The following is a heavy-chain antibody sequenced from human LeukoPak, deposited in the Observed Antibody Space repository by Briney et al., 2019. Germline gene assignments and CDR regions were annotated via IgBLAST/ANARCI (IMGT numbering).Heavy chain of an antibody. Sequence: PGGSLRLSCAASGFTFSSYSMNWVRQAPGKGLEWVSSISSSSSYIYYADSVKGRFTISRDNAKNSLYLQMNSLRAEDTAVYYCARDKGIQLWYHFDYWGRGTLVTVSS. D-gene: IGHD5-18*01. CDR3: ARDKGIQLWYHFDY. V-gene: IGHV3-21*01. CDR2: ISSSSSYI. J-gene: IGHJ4*02. CDR1: GFTFSSYS.